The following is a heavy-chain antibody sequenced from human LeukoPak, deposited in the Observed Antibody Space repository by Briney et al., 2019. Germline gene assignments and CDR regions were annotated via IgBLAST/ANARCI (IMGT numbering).Heavy chain of an antibody. D-gene: IGHD3-3*01. CDR2: ISAYNGNT. V-gene: IGHV1-18*01. CDR3: ARQNGWGLEWLLDRRANNWFDP. Sequence: GASVKVSCKASGHTFTSYGISWVRQAPGQGLEWMGWISAYNGNTNYAQKLQGRVTMTTDTSTSTAYMELRSLRSDDTAVYYCARQNGWGLEWLLDRRANNWFDPWGQGTLVTVSS. CDR1: GHTFTSYG. J-gene: IGHJ5*02.